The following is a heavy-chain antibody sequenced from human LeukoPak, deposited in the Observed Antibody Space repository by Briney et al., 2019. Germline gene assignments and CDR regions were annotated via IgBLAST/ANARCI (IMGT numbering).Heavy chain of an antibody. J-gene: IGHJ4*02. Sequence: PGGSLRLSCAASRFTFSSYSMNWVRQAPGKGLEWVSSISSSSSSIYYADSVKGRFTISRDNAKNSLYLQMNSLRAEDTAVYYCARVLGGYYYDSSGYYAGMDYWGQGTLVTVSS. CDR1: RFTFSSYS. CDR3: ARVLGGYYYDSSGYYAGMDY. CDR2: ISSSSSSI. D-gene: IGHD3-22*01. V-gene: IGHV3-21*01.